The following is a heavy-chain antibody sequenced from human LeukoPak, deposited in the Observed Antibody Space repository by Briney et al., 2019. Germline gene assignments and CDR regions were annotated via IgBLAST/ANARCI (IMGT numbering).Heavy chain of an antibody. D-gene: IGHD6-19*01. J-gene: IGHJ4*02. V-gene: IGHV3-30*18. Sequence: GGSLRLSCAASGFTFSSYGMHWVRQAPGKGLEWVAVISYDGSNKYYADSVKGRSTISRDNSKNTLYLQMNSLRAGDTAVYYCAKDHRQWLVREYYFDYWGQGTLVTVSS. CDR3: AKDHRQWLVREYYFDY. CDR2: ISYDGSNK. CDR1: GFTFSSYG.